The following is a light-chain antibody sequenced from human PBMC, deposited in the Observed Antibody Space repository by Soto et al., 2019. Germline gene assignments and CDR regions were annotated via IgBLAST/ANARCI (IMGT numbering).Light chain of an antibody. J-gene: IGKJ4*01. V-gene: IGKV3-20*01. CDR1: QSVSSSY. CDR3: QQYDTSPPLT. CDR2: GAS. Sequence: EIVLTQSPATLSLSPGERATLSCRASQSVSSSYLAWYQQKPGQAPRLLIYGASSRATGTPDRFSGSGSGTDFTLTVSRLEPEDFEVYYCQQYDTSPPLTFGGGTKVDIK.